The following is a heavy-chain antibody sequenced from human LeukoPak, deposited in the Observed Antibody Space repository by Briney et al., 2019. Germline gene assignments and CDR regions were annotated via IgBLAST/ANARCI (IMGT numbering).Heavy chain of an antibody. Sequence: PSETLSLTCTVSGGSISSGSYYWSWIRKPAGKGLEWIGRIYTSGSTNYNPSLKSRVTISVDTSKNQFSLKLSSVTAADTAVYYCARSNYYDTSGWAFDIWGQGTMVTVSS. D-gene: IGHD3-22*01. CDR2: IYTSGST. CDR1: GGSISSGSYY. CDR3: ARSNYYDTSGWAFDI. J-gene: IGHJ3*02. V-gene: IGHV4-61*02.